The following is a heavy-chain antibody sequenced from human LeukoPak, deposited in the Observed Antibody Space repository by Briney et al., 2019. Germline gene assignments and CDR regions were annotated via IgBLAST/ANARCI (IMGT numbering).Heavy chain of an antibody. Sequence: PGGSLRLSCAPSGFTFGSYWVTRVRQAPGKGLEWVANIKQQGSEKYYVDFAEGRFTISRDNAKNSLYLQTNSLRAEDTAMYYCARGSTKVTHRGGFDSWGQGTLVTVSS. V-gene: IGHV3-7*01. CDR1: GFTFGSYW. D-gene: IGHD4-17*01. CDR2: IKQQGSEK. J-gene: IGHJ4*02. CDR3: ARGSTKVTHRGGFDS.